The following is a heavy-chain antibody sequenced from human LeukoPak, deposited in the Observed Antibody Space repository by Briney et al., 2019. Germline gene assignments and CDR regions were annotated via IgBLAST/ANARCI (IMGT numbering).Heavy chain of an antibody. V-gene: IGHV3-23*01. Sequence: PGGSLRLSCAGSGFTFSNYAMTWVRQAPGKGLEWVSAISGSGGSTYYADSVKGRFTISRDNSKNTLYLQMNSLRAEDTAVYYCAKAPTGTTTSGFDYWGQGTLVTVSS. CDR1: GFTFSNYA. CDR2: ISGSGGST. D-gene: IGHD1-1*01. CDR3: AKAPTGTTTSGFDY. J-gene: IGHJ4*02.